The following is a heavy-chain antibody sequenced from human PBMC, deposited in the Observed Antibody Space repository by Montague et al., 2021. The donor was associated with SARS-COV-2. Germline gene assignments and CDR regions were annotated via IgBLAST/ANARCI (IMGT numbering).Heavy chain of an antibody. V-gene: IGHV2-70*04. J-gene: IGHJ4*02. D-gene: IGHD3-9*01. CDR1: GFSLSTSGMR. CDR3: ARSYYDILTAYYTPFDY. CDR2: IXXXYYR. Sequence: VKPTQTLTLTCTFSGFSLSTSGMRASWIRQPPGKALEWLARIXXXYYRFYSTSLKTRLTISKDTSKNQVVLTMTNMDPVDTATYYCARSYYDILTAYYTPFDYWGQGTLVTVSS.